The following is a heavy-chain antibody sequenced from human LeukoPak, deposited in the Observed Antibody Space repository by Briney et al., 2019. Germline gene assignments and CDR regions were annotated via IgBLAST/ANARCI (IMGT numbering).Heavy chain of an antibody. V-gene: IGHV3-23*01. CDR2: TVGSRPDT. J-gene: IGHJ4*02. CDR1: GFTFTNYA. Sequence: GGSLRLSCAASGFTFTNYAMSWVRQTPGKGLEWVAATVGSRPDTYHADSVKGRFTISRDNSKNTLYLQMNSLKAEDTAVYFCARDGFDYYDSSGYYFDYWGQGTLVTVSS. CDR3: ARDGFDYYDSSGYYFDY. D-gene: IGHD3-22*01.